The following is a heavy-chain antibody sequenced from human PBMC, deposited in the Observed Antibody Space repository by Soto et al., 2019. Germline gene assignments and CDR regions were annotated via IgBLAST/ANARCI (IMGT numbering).Heavy chain of an antibody. J-gene: IGHJ4*02. CDR1: GGSISSSNC. CDR3: ATGEHGITGTTDQ. D-gene: IGHD1-7*01. Sequence: NPSETLSLTCALSGGSISSSNCWTWVRQPPGKGLEWIGEICQSGNTNYNPSLKSRVTISKQKSSNQFSLRLSSVTAADTAVYYCATGEHGITGTTDQWGQGTLVTVSS. V-gene: IGHV4-4*02. CDR2: ICQSGNT.